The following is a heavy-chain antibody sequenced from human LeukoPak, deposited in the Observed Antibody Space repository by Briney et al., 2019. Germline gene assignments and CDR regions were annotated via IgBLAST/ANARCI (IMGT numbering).Heavy chain of an antibody. CDR1: RGSISSYY. V-gene: IGHV4-59*08. J-gene: IGHJ5*02. CDR3: ARHLGYCGTTSCFGRAYWFDP. D-gene: IGHD2-2*01. Sequence: SGTLSLTCTVSRGSISSYYWCWIRQPPGKGLEWIGYIYYSGSTNYNSSLQSRVTISIDRSKNQISLKLSSVTAADTAVYYCARHLGYCGTTSCFGRAYWFDPWGQGTLVTVSS. CDR2: IYYSGST.